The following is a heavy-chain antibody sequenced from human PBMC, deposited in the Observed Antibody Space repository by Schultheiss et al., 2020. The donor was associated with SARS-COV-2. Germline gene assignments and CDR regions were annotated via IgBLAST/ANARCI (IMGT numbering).Heavy chain of an antibody. Sequence: LRLSCPVSGGSISSGAYYWSWIRQPPGKGLEWIGYIYYSGTIYYNPSLKSRVTISVDTSKNQFSLKLSSVTAADTAVYYCARRLDTAMVTSWFDPWGQGTLVTVSS. CDR1: GGSISSGAYY. V-gene: IGHV4-30-4*08. D-gene: IGHD5-18*01. CDR3: ARRLDTAMVTSWFDP. CDR2: IYYSGTI. J-gene: IGHJ5*02.